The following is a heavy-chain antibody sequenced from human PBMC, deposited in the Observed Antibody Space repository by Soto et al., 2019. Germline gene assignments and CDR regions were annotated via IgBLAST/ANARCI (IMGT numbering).Heavy chain of an antibody. J-gene: IGHJ4*02. CDR1: GFPFSSYG. Sequence: SGGSLRLSCAASGFPFSSYGMHWVRQAPGKGLDWVGVIWFDGSNKDYAESVEGRFTISRDNSKNMLYLQMNSLRADDTAVYYCASSINWGQGTLVTVSS. CDR3: ASSIN. CDR2: IWFDGSNK. V-gene: IGHV3-33*03.